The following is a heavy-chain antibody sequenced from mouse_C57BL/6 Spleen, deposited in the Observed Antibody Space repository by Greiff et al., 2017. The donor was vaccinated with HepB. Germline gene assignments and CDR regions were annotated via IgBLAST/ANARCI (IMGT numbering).Heavy chain of an antibody. D-gene: IGHD3-2*02. J-gene: IGHJ2*01. Sequence: VQGVESGAELARPGASVKMSCKASGYTFTSYTMHWVKQRPGQGLEWIGYINPSSGYTKYNQKFKDKATLTADKSSSTAYMQLSSLTSEDSAVYYCARKGTAQATFDYWGQGTTLTVSS. CDR2: INPSSGYT. CDR1: GYTFTSYT. V-gene: IGHV1-4*01. CDR3: ARKGTAQATFDY.